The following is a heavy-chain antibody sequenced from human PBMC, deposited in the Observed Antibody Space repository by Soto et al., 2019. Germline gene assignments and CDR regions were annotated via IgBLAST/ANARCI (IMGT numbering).Heavy chain of an antibody. D-gene: IGHD2-15*01. CDR1: GFTFSYYA. V-gene: IGHV3-23*01. CDR2: ISGSGDST. J-gene: IGHJ4*02. Sequence: EVQLLQSGGGLVQPGGSLRLSCAASGFTFSYYAMSWVRQAPGKGLEWVSAISGSGDSTYYADSVKGRFTISRDNSKNTLYLQINSLRAEDTAVYFCAKENLVVATSGDFDYWGQGTLVTVSS. CDR3: AKENLVVATSGDFDY.